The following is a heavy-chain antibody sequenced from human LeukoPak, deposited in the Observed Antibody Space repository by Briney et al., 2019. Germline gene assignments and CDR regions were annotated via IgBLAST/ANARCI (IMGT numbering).Heavy chain of an antibody. CDR2: IYHSGST. D-gene: IGHD3-22*01. V-gene: IGHV4-38-2*02. CDR3: ASRLRGLLLGEYHYFDY. J-gene: IGHJ4*02. Sequence: SETLSLTCTVSGYSISSGYYWGWIRQPPGKGLEWIGSIYHSGSTYYNPSLKSRVTISVDTSKNQFSLKLSSVTAADTAMYYCASRLRGLLLGEYHYFDYWGQGTLVTVSS. CDR1: GYSISSGYY.